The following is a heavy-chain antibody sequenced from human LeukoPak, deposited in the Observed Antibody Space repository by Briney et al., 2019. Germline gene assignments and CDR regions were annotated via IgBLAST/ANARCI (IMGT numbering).Heavy chain of an antibody. D-gene: IGHD4-17*01. V-gene: IGHV3-23*01. J-gene: IGHJ3*02. Sequence: GGSLRLSCAASGFTFSNYGMSWVRQAPGKGLEWVSAISGSGGTKYYADSVKGRFTISRANSENTLYLQMNSLRAEDTAVYYCAKRDRTVTHAFDIWGQGTMVTVSS. CDR1: GFTFSNYG. CDR2: ISGSGGTK. CDR3: AKRDRTVTHAFDI.